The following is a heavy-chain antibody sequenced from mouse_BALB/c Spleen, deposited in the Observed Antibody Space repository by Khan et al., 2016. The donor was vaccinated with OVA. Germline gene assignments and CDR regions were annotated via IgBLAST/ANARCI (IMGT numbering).Heavy chain of an antibody. CDR1: GYSITSDYA. D-gene: IGHD1-1*01. Sequence: EVQLQESGPGLVKPSQSLSLTCTVTGYSITSDYAWNWIRQFPGNKLEWMGYISYSGRTSYNPSLKSRIYITRDTSKNQFFLQLNSVTTEDTATYSCARAVTITTVVATDFDYWGQGTTLTVSS. CDR2: ISYSGRT. V-gene: IGHV3-2*02. J-gene: IGHJ2*01. CDR3: ARAVTITTVVATDFDY.